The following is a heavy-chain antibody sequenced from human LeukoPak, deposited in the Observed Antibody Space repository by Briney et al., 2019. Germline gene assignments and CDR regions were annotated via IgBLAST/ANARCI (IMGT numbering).Heavy chain of an antibody. CDR2: ISSSSSYI. CDR1: GFTFSSYS. J-gene: IGHJ4*02. D-gene: IGHD4-23*01. V-gene: IGHV3-21*01. CDR3: TRGGGDYGGNSDY. Sequence: PGGSLRLSCAASGFTFSSYSMNWVRQAPGKGLEWVSSISSSSSYIYYADSVKGRFTISRDNAKNSLYLQMNSLRAEDTAVYYCTRGGGDYGGNSDYWGQGTLVTVSS.